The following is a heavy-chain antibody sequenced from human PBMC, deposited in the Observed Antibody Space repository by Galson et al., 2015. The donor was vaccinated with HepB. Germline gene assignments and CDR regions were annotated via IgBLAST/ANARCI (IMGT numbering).Heavy chain of an antibody. D-gene: IGHD5-18*01. J-gene: IGHJ1*01. CDR1: GGSFRTYS. V-gene: IGHV1-69*08. CDR3: ASTYEGPGYLRH. Sequence: SVKVSCKASGGSFRTYSVSWVRQAPGQGLEWMGRVIPIVHTTDYAQKFQDRVTITVDYSTSAAYMELSSLGSEDSAVYYCASTYEGPGYLRHWGQGTLVTGSS. CDR2: VIPIVHTT.